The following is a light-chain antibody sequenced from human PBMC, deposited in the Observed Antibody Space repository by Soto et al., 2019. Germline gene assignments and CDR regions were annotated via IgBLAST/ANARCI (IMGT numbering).Light chain of an antibody. V-gene: IGKV1-39*01. CDR1: QSIVTY. J-gene: IGKJ4*01. CDR2: AAS. CDR3: LQIYNYPLT. Sequence: DIQMTQSPSSLSASVGDRVTITCRASQSIVTYLNWYLQKPGKAPKLLIYAASNLQSGVPSRFSGSGSGTDFTLTISSLQPEDFATYYCLQIYNYPLTLGGGTKVDIK.